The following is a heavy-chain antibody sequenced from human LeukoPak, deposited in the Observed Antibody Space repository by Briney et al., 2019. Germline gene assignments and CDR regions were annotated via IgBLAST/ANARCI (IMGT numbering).Heavy chain of an antibody. D-gene: IGHD4-11*01. CDR2: IYNSGST. CDR3: ARGKSTVGVPFYYYYTDV. CDR1: GGSISSYY. J-gene: IGHJ6*03. Sequence: SETLSLTCTVSGGSISSYYWSWIRQPPGKGLEWIGYIYNSGSTNYNPSLKSRVTISVDTSKNQFSLKLSSVTAADTAVYYCARGKSTVGVPFYYYYTDVWGKGTTVTVSS. V-gene: IGHV4-59*01.